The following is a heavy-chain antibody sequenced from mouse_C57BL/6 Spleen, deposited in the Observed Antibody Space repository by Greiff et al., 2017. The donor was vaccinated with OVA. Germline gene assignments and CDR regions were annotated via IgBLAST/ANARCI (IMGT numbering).Heavy chain of an antibody. V-gene: IGHV1-82*01. D-gene: IGHD1-1*01. CDR2: IYPGDGDT. CDR1: GYAFSSSW. Sequence: QVQLQQSGPELVKPGASVKISCKASGYAFSSSWMNWVKQRPGKGLEWIGRIYPGDGDTNYNGKFKGKATLTADKSSSTAYMQLSSLTSEDSAVYFCARHYCGSSYGYFDVWGTGTTVTVSS. CDR3: ARHYCGSSYGYFDV. J-gene: IGHJ1*03.